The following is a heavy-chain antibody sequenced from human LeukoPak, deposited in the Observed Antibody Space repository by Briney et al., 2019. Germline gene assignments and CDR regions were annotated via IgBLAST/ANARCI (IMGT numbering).Heavy chain of an antibody. D-gene: IGHD1-1*01. CDR2: IYYRGST. CDR1: GSSISSHY. V-gene: IGHV4-59*11. CDR3: ARDRGNWTSFDY. Sequence: SETLSLTWTGPGSSISSHYYSWIRQPPGKGLEWIGYIYYRGSTNYNPSLKSRVTISVDTSKNQFSLKLSSVTAADTPVYYCARDRGNWTSFDYWGQGTLVTVSS. J-gene: IGHJ4*02.